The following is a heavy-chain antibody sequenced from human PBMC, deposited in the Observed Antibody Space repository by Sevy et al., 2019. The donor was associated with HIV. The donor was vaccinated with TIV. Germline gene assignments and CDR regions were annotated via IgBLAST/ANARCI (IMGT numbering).Heavy chain of an antibody. J-gene: IGHJ3*02. D-gene: IGHD3-10*01. Sequence: GSLRLSCAASGFTFGNYWMHWVRQAPGKGLVWISRINNDGSNRNYADSVKGRFTTSRDNAKNTLYLQMSSLRAEDTAVYYCGREMISMVPGVPDAFDIWGQGTMVTVSS. CDR1: GFTFGNYW. CDR3: GREMISMVPGVPDAFDI. CDR2: INNDGSNR. V-gene: IGHV3-74*01.